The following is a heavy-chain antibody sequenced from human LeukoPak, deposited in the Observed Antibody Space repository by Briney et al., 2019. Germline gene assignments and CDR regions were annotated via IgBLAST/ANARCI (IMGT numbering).Heavy chain of an antibody. J-gene: IGHJ5*02. CDR3: ATFSYSSGCYYH. V-gene: IGHV4-39*01. CDR1: GGSIRNNNYY. CDR2: IYYSGSP. D-gene: IGHD6-19*01. Sequence: PSETLSLTCTVPGGSIRNNNYYWAWIRQPPGKGLECIGSIYYSGSPYYNPSLKSRVTISVDTSKNQFSLRLSSVTAADTAVYYCATFSYSSGCYYHWGQGTLVTVSS.